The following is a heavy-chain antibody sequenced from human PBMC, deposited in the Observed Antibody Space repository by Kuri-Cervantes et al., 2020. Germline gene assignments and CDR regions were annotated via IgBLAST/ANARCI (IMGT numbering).Heavy chain of an antibody. D-gene: IGHD5-18*01. Sequence: GESLKISCAASGFTFSSYGMHWVRQAPGKGLEWVAVIWYDGSNKYYADSMKGRFTISRDNSKNTLYLQMNSLRAEDTAVYYCARDKASQRYYYYGMDVWGQGTTVTVSS. CDR2: IWYDGSNK. V-gene: IGHV3-33*01. J-gene: IGHJ6*02. CDR3: ARDKASQRYYYYGMDV. CDR1: GFTFSSYG.